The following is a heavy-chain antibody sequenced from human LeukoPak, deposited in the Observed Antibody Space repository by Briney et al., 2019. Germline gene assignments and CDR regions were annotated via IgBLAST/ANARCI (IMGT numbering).Heavy chain of an antibody. Sequence: PSETLSLTCTVSSGSISSSSLYWGWIRQPPGKGLEWIGTVYYSGTTYYNPSLKSRVTISVDTSKNQLSLRLSSVTAADTAVYYCARHRRPEMVDFDYWGQGTLVTVSS. CDR2: VYYSGTT. CDR3: ARHRRPEMVDFDY. D-gene: IGHD3-10*01. J-gene: IGHJ4*02. V-gene: IGHV4-39*01. CDR1: SGSISSSSLY.